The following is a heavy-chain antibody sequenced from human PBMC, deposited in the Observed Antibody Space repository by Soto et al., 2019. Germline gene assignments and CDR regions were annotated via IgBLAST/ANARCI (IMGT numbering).Heavy chain of an antibody. J-gene: IGHJ4*02. CDR3: AKDDIVVVPAAHYYFDY. CDR1: GFTFDEFG. CDR2: ISGNGTYT. Sequence: HPGGSLRLSCAASGFTFDEFGMSWVRQVPGKGPERVSHISGNGTYTHYADTEKGRFTISRDNSKNTLYLQMNNLRAEDTAVYYCAKDDIVVVPAAHYYFDYWGQGTLVTVSS. V-gene: IGHV3-23*01. D-gene: IGHD2-2*01.